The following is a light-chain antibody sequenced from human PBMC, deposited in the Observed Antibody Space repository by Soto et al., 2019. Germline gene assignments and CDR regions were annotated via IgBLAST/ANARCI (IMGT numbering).Light chain of an antibody. CDR1: SSDVGGYNY. V-gene: IGLV2-14*01. J-gene: IGLJ2*01. Sequence: QSALTQPASVSGSPGQSITISCTGSSSDVGGYNYVSWYQQHPGKAPKHIIYDVSNRPSGVSNRFSGSKSANTASLTISGLQAEDEADYYCSSYSSSNTLFGGGTKLTVL. CDR2: DVS. CDR3: SSYSSSNTL.